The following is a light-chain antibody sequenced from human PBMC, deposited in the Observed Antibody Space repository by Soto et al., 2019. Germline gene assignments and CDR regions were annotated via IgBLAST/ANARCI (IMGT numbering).Light chain of an antibody. CDR2: SDN. CDR1: SSNIGAGYV. V-gene: IGLV1-40*01. J-gene: IGLJ1*01. CDR3: QTYDNTSDYV. Sequence: QSVMTQPPSVSGAPGQRVTISCTGSSSNIGAGYVVHWYQQLPGAAPKLLIFSDNNRPSGVPDRFSGSKSGISASLAITGLQTEDEADYYCQTYDNTSDYVFGTGTKVTV.